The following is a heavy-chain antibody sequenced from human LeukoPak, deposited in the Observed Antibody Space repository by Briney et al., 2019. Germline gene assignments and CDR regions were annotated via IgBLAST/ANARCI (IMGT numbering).Heavy chain of an antibody. CDR3: ARTSSPALDY. J-gene: IGHJ4*02. CDR1: GFTFSSYA. V-gene: IGHV3-30*04. D-gene: IGHD2-2*01. CDR2: ISYDGSNK. Sequence: PGGSLRLSCAASGFTFSSYAMHWVRQAPGKGLEWVAVISYDGSNKYYADSVKGRFTISRDNSKNTLYLQMNSLRAEDTAVYYCARTSSPALDYWGQGTLVTVSS.